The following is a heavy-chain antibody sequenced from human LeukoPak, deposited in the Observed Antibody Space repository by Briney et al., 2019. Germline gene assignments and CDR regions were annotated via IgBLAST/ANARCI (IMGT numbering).Heavy chain of an antibody. CDR3: ARVAKSVSYDY. D-gene: IGHD1-26*01. V-gene: IGHV3-64*02. CDR1: GFTFSSYA. CDR2: ISNNGLST. Sequence: PGGSLRLSCAASGFTFSSYAMHWVRQAPGKGLECVSAISNNGLSTYYADSVKGRFTISRDNSKNALYLQMGGLRAEDMAVYYCARVAKSVSYDYWGQGTLVTVSS. J-gene: IGHJ4*02.